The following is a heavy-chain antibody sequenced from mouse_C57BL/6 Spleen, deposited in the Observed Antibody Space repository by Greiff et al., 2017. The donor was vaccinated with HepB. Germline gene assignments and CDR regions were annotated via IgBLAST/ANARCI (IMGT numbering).Heavy chain of an antibody. D-gene: IGHD1-1*01. CDR2: IDPSDSYT. CDR1: GYTFTSYW. CDR3: ARGDYYGSSYEWFDY. Sequence: VQLQQSGAELVMPGASVKLSCKASGYTFTSYWMHWVKQRPGQGLEWIGEIDPSDSYTNYNQKFKGKSTLTVDKSSSTAYMQLSSLTSEDSAVYYCARGDYYGSSYEWFDYWGQGTTLTVSS. J-gene: IGHJ2*01. V-gene: IGHV1-69*01.